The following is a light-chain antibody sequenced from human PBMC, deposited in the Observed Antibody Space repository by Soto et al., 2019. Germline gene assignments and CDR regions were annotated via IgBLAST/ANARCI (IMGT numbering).Light chain of an antibody. J-gene: IGLJ3*02. CDR1: SSDVGRYNY. CDR3: RSYAGYNTWV. V-gene: IGLV2-8*01. Sequence: QSVLTQPPSASGSPGQSVTISCTGTSSDVGRYNYVSWYQQYPGKAPKLMISEVTKRPSGVPDRFSGSKSGNTASLTVSGLQADDEADYYCRSYAGYNTWVFGGGTQLTVL. CDR2: EVT.